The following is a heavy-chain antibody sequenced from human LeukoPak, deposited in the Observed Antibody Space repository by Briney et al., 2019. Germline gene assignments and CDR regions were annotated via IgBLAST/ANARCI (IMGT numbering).Heavy chain of an antibody. CDR1: GYTFTSYG. Sequence: ASVKVSCKASGYTFTSYGISWVRQAPGQGLEWMGWISAYNGNTNYAQKLQGRVTMTTDTSTSTAYMELRSLRSDDTAVYYCARDPPQEDSSSWYDYYYYYMDVWGKGTTVTVSS. V-gene: IGHV1-18*01. J-gene: IGHJ6*03. CDR2: ISAYNGNT. CDR3: ARDPPQEDSSSWYDYYYYYMDV. D-gene: IGHD6-13*01.